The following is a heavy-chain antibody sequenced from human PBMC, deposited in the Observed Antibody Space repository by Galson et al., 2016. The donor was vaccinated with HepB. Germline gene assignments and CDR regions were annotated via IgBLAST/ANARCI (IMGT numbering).Heavy chain of an antibody. V-gene: IGHV3-30*18. J-gene: IGHJ4*02. CDR1: GFTFSSYV. CDR2: MSYDGRNK. Sequence: SLRLSCAASGFTFSSYVMHWVRQAPGKGLEWVAFMSYDGRNKTYADSVKGRFTISRDNSQGTLYLQMHSLRAEDPAVHYCAKDGRVYCISAICHDHFHYWGQGTQVTVSS. CDR3: AKDGRVYCISAICHDHFHY. D-gene: IGHD2-2*01.